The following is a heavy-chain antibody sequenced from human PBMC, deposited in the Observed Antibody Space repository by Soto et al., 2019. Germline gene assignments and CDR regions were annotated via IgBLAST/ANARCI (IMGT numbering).Heavy chain of an antibody. J-gene: IGHJ5*02. CDR3: ARGTYYDILTGYPGAPGFDP. Sequence: QVQLQESGPGLVKPSQTLSLTCTVSGGSISSGGYYWSWIRQHPGKGLEWIGYIYYSGSTYYNPSLKSRVTITVDTSKNQFSLKLSSVTAADTAVYYCARGTYYDILTGYPGAPGFDPWGQGTLVTVSS. V-gene: IGHV4-31*03. CDR1: GGSISSGGYY. D-gene: IGHD3-9*01. CDR2: IYYSGST.